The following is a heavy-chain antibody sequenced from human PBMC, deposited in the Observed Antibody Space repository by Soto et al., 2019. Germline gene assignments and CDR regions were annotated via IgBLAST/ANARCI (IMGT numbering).Heavy chain of an antibody. D-gene: IGHD2-2*01. CDR3: ARVNIVLVPAEGGGFDP. V-gene: IGHV4-30-2*01. Sequence: QLQLQESGSGLVKPSQTLSLTCAVSGDSSSNGAYSWTWIRQPLGKGLEWIGHIYHSGNTYYNPALKSRVPISVDRAKKQFTLKLSSVTDADTAVYYCARVNIVLVPAEGGGFDPWVQGTLVTVAS. J-gene: IGHJ5*02. CDR1: GDSSSNGAYS. CDR2: IYHSGNT.